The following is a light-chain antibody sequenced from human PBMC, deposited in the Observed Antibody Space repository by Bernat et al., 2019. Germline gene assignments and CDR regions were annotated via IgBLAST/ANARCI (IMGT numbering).Light chain of an antibody. Sequence: QSALTQPASVSVSPGQSITISCIGTSSDIGSYNYVSWYQQHPGKAPNLLIYAVANRPSGVSNRFSASKSGNTASLTISGLQAEDESDYYCSSYTRSATYVFGTGTKVTVL. CDR2: AVA. CDR3: SSYTRSATYV. CDR1: SSDIGSYNY. V-gene: IGLV2-14*03. J-gene: IGLJ1*01.